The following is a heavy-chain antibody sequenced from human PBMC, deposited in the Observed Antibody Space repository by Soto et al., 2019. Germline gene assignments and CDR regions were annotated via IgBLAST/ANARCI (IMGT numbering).Heavy chain of an antibody. V-gene: IGHV4-59*11. J-gene: IGHJ4*02. CDR3: ARSNWYSEY. Sequence: SETLSLTSTVSGGSINNHYWSWIRQPPGKGLEWIGYIYYTGSTNYNPSLKSRVTISVDTSKNQFSLNLTSLTAADTAIYYCARSNWYSEYWGQGTLVTVSS. CDR1: GGSINNHY. D-gene: IGHD7-27*01. CDR2: IYYTGST.